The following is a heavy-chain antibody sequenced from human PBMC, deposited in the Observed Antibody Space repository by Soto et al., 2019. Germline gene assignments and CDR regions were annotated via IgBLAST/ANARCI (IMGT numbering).Heavy chain of an antibody. J-gene: IGHJ4*02. D-gene: IGHD2-15*01. Sequence: SETLSLTCAVYGGSISSGGYSWSWIRQPPGKGLEWIGYIYHSGSTYYNPSLKSRVTISVDRSKNQFSLKLSSVTAADTAVYYCARGQVVAAQHWGQGTLVTVS. CDR2: IYHSGST. V-gene: IGHV4-30-2*01. CDR1: GGSISSGGYS. CDR3: ARGQVVAAQH.